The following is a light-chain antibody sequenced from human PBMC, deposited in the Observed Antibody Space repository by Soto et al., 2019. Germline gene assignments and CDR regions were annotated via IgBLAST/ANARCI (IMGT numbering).Light chain of an antibody. CDR3: QQYSSVIT. V-gene: IGKV1-27*01. CDR1: QGISNF. Sequence: DIQMTQSPSSLSASVGDRVTITCRASQGISNFLAWYQQKPGKVPKVLISAASTLQSGVPSRFSGSGSGTDFTLTITSLQPEDVATYYCQQYSSVITFGQGTRLEI. J-gene: IGKJ5*01. CDR2: AAS.